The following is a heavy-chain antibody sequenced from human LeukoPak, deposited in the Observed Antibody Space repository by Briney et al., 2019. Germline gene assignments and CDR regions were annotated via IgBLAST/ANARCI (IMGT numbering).Heavy chain of an antibody. Sequence: ASETLSLTCTVSGGSISSYYWSWIRQPPGKGLEWIGYIYYSGSTNYNPSLKSRVTISVDTSKNQFSLKLSSVTAADTAVYYCARLRYSYGPPVYYYYGMDVWGQGTTVTVSS. CDR3: ARLRYSYGPPVYYYYGMDV. J-gene: IGHJ6*02. CDR2: IYYSGST. D-gene: IGHD5-18*01. V-gene: IGHV4-59*08. CDR1: GGSISSYY.